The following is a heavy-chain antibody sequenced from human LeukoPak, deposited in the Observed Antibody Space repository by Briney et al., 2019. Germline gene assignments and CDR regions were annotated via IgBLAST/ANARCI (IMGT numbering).Heavy chain of an antibody. J-gene: IGHJ4*02. CDR1: GDTLTDLS. Sequence: ASVKVSCKVSGDTLTDLSIHWVRQPPGKGLEWMGGFDPEDGEAIYAQKFQGRVTMTEDTSTDTAFMELTSLTYEDTAVYYCATGGGLLDFWGQGTQVTVSS. V-gene: IGHV1-24*01. CDR3: ATGGGLLDF. CDR2: FDPEDGEA. D-gene: IGHD3-16*01.